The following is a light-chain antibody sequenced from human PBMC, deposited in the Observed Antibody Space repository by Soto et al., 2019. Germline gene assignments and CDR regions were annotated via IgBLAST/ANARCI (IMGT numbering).Light chain of an antibody. CDR1: QDVSDF. CDR2: GGY. V-gene: IGKV1-9*01. CDR3: QPYNNWPFS. Sequence: DIHLTQSPSILSASVGDRGTRTCRASQDVSDFLAWYQHAPGKAPNLLIYGGYTLQSGVPSRVRGRRSRKEFSPTIPGLQPGAFALYFCQPYNNWPFSFGPGTRLEIK. J-gene: IGKJ5*01.